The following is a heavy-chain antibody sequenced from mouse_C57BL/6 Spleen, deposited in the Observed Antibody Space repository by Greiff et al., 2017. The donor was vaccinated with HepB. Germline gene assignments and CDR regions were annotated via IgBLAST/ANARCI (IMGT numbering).Heavy chain of an antibody. D-gene: IGHD3-2*02. CDR3: ARALDSSGYFDY. CDR1: GFSLTSYG. J-gene: IGHJ2*01. Sequence: VQLKQSGPGLVQPSQSLSITCTVSGFSLTSYGVHWVRQSPGKGLEWLGVIWSGGSTDYNAAFISRLSISKDNSKSQVFFKMNSLQADDTAIYYCARALDSSGYFDYWGQGTTLTVSS. V-gene: IGHV2-2*01. CDR2: IWSGGST.